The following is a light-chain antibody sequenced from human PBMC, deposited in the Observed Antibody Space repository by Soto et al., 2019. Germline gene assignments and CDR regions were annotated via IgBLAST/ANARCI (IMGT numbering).Light chain of an antibody. J-gene: IGLJ1*01. CDR2: EVS. CDR1: SSDVGGYNY. Sequence: QSVLTQPASVSGSPGQSTTISCTGTSSDVGGYNYVSWYQQHPGKAPKLMIYEVSNRPSGVSNRFSGSKSGNTASLTISGLQAKDEADYYCSSYTSSSTLGFGTGTKVTVL. CDR3: SSYTSSSTLG. V-gene: IGLV2-14*01.